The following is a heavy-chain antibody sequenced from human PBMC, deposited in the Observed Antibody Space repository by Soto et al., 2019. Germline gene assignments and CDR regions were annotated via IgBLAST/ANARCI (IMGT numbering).Heavy chain of an antibody. CDR2: INPSGGST. CDR1: GYTFTSYY. Sequence: ASVKLSCKASGYTFTSYYMHWVRQAPGQGLEWMGIINPSGGSTSYAQKFQGRVTMTRDTSTSTVYMELSSLRSEDTAVYYCAGVFTYYDFWSGYGAFDIWGQGTMVTVSS. V-gene: IGHV1-46*03. J-gene: IGHJ3*02. D-gene: IGHD3-3*01. CDR3: AGVFTYYDFWSGYGAFDI.